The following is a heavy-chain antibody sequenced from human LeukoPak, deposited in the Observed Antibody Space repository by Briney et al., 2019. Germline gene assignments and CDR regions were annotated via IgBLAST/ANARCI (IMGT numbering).Heavy chain of an antibody. J-gene: IGHJ5*02. D-gene: IGHD1-7*01. Sequence: PGGSLRLSCAASGFTFSDYYMSWIRQAPGKGLEWVSYISSSGSTIHYADSVKGRFTISRDNAKNSLYRQMNSLRAEDTAVYYCAREISTGTILFDPWGQGTLVTVSS. CDR3: AREISTGTILFDP. CDR1: GFTFSDYY. CDR2: ISSSGSTI. V-gene: IGHV3-11*01.